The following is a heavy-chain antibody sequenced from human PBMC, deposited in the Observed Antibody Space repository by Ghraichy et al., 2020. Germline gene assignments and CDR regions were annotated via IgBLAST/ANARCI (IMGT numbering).Heavy chain of an antibody. CDR3: ARVGCSGGSCYGNYFDY. Sequence: GGSLNISCAASGFTVSSNYMSWVRQAPGKGLEWVSVIYSGGSTYYADSVKGRFTISRDNSKNTLYLQMNSLRAEDTAVYYCARVGCSGGSCYGNYFDYWGQGTLVTVSS. V-gene: IGHV3-66*02. J-gene: IGHJ4*02. CDR2: IYSGGST. D-gene: IGHD2-15*01. CDR1: GFTVSSNY.